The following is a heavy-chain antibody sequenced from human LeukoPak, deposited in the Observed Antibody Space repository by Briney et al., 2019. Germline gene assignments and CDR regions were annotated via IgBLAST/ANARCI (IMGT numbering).Heavy chain of an antibody. CDR1: GGSISSGSYY. CDR2: IYTSGST. D-gene: IGHD4-23*01. J-gene: IGHJ5*02. V-gene: IGHV4-61*02. CDR3: ARGQDYGGSWFDP. Sequence: SETLSLTCTVSGGSISSGSYYWSWIRQPAGKGLEWIGRIYTSGSTNYNPSLKSRVTISVDTSKNQFSLKLSSVTAADTAVYYCARGQDYGGSWFDPWGQGTLVTVSS.